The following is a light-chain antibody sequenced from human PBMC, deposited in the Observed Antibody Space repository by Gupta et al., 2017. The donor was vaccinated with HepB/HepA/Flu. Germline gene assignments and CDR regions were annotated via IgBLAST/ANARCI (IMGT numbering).Light chain of an antibody. CDR1: SSNIGNNY. V-gene: IGLV1-51*02. J-gene: IGLJ1*01. CDR2: ESN. Sequence: QSVLTQPPSVSAAAGQKVTISCSGSSSNIGNNYVSWYQQLPGTAPKLLIYESNKRPSGIPDRFSASKSGTSATLGITGLQSGDEADYYCGTWDDSLRGGVFGTGTTVTVL. CDR3: GTWDDSLRGGV.